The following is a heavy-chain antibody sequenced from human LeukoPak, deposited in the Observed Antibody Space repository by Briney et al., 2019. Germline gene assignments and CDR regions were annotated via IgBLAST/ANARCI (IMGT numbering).Heavy chain of an antibody. V-gene: IGHV3-9*01. CDR2: ISWNSGCI. Sequence: GRSLRLSCAASGFTFDDYAMHWVRQAPGKGLEWVSGISWNSGCIGYADSVKGRFTISRDNAKNSLYLQMNSLRAEDTALYYCAKDRGIAVAGTGIDYWGQGTLVTVSS. CDR3: AKDRGIAVAGTGIDY. CDR1: GFTFDDYA. D-gene: IGHD6-19*01. J-gene: IGHJ4*02.